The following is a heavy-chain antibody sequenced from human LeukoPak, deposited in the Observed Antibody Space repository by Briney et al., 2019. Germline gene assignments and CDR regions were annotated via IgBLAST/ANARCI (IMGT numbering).Heavy chain of an antibody. CDR3: ARANEDTYYYDSSGSYAFDI. CDR1: GGSISSSSYY. J-gene: IGHJ3*02. CDR2: IYYSGST. Sequence: PSETLSLTCTVSGGSISSSSYYWGWIRQPPGKGLEWIGSIYYSGSTYYNPSLKSRVTISVDTSKNQFSLKLSSVTAADTAVYYCARANEDTYYYDSSGSYAFDIWGQGTMDTVSS. D-gene: IGHD3-22*01. V-gene: IGHV4-39*07.